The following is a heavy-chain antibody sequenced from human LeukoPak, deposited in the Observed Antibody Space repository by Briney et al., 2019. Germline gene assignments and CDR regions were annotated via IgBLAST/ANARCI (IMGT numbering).Heavy chain of an antibody. D-gene: IGHD1-26*01. CDR2: INTGNGDT. CDR3: ARDMGSGSLHY. Sequence: ASVKVSCKASGYTFTSYGISWVRQAPGQRLEWLGWINTGNGDTRYSQTFQGRVTITRDTSASTAYMEVSSLRPEDAAIYYCARDMGSGSLHYWGQGTLVTVSS. V-gene: IGHV1-3*04. J-gene: IGHJ4*02. CDR1: GYTFTSYG.